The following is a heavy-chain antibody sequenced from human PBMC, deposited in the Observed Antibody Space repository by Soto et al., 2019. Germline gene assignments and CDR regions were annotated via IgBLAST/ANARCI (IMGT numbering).Heavy chain of an antibody. Sequence: LGESLTLSCKGSGYSFTSYWIGWVRQMPGKGQEWMGIIYPGDCDTRYSPSFQGQVTISADKSISTAYLQWSSLKASDTAMYYCARRYCSSTSCYDAFDIWGQGTMVTVSS. CDR1: GYSFTSYW. CDR3: ARRYCSSTSCYDAFDI. CDR2: IYPGDCDT. V-gene: IGHV5-51*01. D-gene: IGHD2-2*01. J-gene: IGHJ3*02.